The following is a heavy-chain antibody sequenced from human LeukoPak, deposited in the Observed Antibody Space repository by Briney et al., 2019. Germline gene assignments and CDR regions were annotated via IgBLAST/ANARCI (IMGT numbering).Heavy chain of an antibody. J-gene: IGHJ4*02. V-gene: IGHV3-23*01. CDR3: AKDLDGGN. CDR2: ISGSGGST. Sequence: GGSLRLSCAASGFTFSSYAMNWGRQAPGKGLEWVSTISGSGGSTSYADSVKGRFTISRDNSKNTLSLQMNSLRAEDTAVYYCAKDLDGGNWGQGTLVTVSS. CDR1: GFTFSSYA. D-gene: IGHD4-23*01.